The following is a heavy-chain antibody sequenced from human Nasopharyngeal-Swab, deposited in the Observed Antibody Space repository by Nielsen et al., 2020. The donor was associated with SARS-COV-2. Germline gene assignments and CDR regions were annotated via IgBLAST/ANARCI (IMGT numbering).Heavy chain of an antibody. D-gene: IGHD3-10*01. J-gene: IGHJ3*02. V-gene: IGHV3-43D*04. Sequence: GGSLRLSCAASGFIFDDYAMHWARQAPGKGLEWVSLISWDGGSTYYVDSVKGRFTISRDNSRNSLYLQMNSLRAEDTALYYCAKGLAGGSGAFDIWGQGTMVTVSS. CDR1: GFIFDDYA. CDR2: ISWDGGST. CDR3: AKGLAGGSGAFDI.